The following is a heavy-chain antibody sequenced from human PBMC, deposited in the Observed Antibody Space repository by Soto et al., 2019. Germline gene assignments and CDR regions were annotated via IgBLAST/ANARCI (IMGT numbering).Heavy chain of an antibody. D-gene: IGHD1-26*01. V-gene: IGHV1-69*06. Sequence: QVQLVQSGAEVKKPGSSVKVSCKASGGTFSSYAISWVRQAPGQGLEWMGGIIPIFGTANYAQKFQGRVTITADKSTSTAYMELSSLRSEDTAVYYCARDPAMYSGSYKEAYFDYWGQGTLVTVSS. CDR3: ARDPAMYSGSYKEAYFDY. CDR1: GGTFSSYA. J-gene: IGHJ4*02. CDR2: IIPIFGTA.